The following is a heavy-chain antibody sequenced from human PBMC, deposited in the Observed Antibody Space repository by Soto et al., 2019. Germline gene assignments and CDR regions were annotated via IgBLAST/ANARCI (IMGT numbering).Heavy chain of an antibody. CDR1: GYTFTSYY. V-gene: IGHV1-46*01. J-gene: IGHJ3*02. D-gene: IGHD6-13*01. Sequence: ASVKVSCKASGYTFTSYYMHWVRQAPGQGLEWMGIINPSGGSTSYAQKFQGRVTMTRDTSTSTVYMELRSLRSEDTAVYYCARLKIGSWYSGAFDIWGQGTMVTVSS. CDR2: INPSGGST. CDR3: ARLKIGSWYSGAFDI.